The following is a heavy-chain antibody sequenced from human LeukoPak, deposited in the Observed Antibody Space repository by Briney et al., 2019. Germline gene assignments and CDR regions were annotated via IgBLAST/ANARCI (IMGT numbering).Heavy chain of an antibody. V-gene: IGHV4-59*08. CDR2: IYYSGST. CDR1: GGSISSDY. J-gene: IGHJ6*02. CDR3: ARLIGNYYYYGMDV. Sequence: SETLSLTCTVSGGSISSDYWTWIRQPPGKGLEWIGHIYYSGSTNYNPSLESRVTIPVDTSKNQFSLKLSSVTAADTAVYYCARLIGNYYYYGMDVWGQGTTVTVSS.